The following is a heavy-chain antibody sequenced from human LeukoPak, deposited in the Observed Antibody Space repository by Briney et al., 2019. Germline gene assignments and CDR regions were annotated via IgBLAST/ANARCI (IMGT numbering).Heavy chain of an antibody. D-gene: IGHD6-19*01. Sequence: GGSLRHSCAASGFTFSSYGMHWVRQAPGKGLEWVAVISYDGSNKYYADSVKGRFTISRDNSKNTLYLQMNSLRAEDTAVYYCAKPQLHSSGWYVFDYWGQGTLVTVSS. CDR2: ISYDGSNK. CDR1: GFTFSSYG. V-gene: IGHV3-30*18. J-gene: IGHJ4*02. CDR3: AKPQLHSSGWYVFDY.